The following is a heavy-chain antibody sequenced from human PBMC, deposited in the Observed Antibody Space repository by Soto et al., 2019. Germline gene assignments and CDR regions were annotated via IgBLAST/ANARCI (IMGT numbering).Heavy chain of an antibody. Sequence: GGSLRLSCAASGFTFSDYAMQWVRQAPGKGLEWVTTISDDGKNKYYADSVKGRFTISRDNSMDTLYVQMKNLRADDTAVYYCASYYYDASGYRGKLDYWGQGTLVTVSS. J-gene: IGHJ4*02. CDR3: ASYYYDASGYRGKLDY. CDR2: ISDDGKNK. V-gene: IGHV3-30*04. CDR1: GFTFSDYA. D-gene: IGHD3-22*01.